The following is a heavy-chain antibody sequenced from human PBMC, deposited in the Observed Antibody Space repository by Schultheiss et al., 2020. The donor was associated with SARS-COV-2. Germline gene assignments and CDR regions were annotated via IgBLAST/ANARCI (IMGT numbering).Heavy chain of an antibody. CDR2: IKQDGSEK. CDR1: GFTFSSYS. J-gene: IGHJ4*02. Sequence: GGSLRLSCAASGFTFSSYSMNWVRQAPGKGLEWVANIKQDGSEKYYVDSVKGRFTISRDNAKNSLYLQMNSLRAEDTALYYCAKGLRGLYNYYSFDYWGQGTLVTVSS. V-gene: IGHV3-7*03. D-gene: IGHD5-24*01. CDR3: AKGLRGLYNYYSFDY.